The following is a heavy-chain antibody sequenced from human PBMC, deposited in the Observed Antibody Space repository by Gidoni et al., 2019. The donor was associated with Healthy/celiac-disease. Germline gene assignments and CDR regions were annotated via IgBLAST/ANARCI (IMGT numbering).Heavy chain of an antibody. D-gene: IGHD2-2*01. CDR2: INSDGSST. Sequence: GKGLVWVSRINSDGSSTSYADSVKGRFTISRDNAKNTLYLQMNSLRAEDTAVYYCARDGQDIVVVPAAPVDDYYYGMDVWGQGTTVTVSS. CDR3: ARDGQDIVVVPAAPVDDYYYGMDV. V-gene: IGHV3-74*01. J-gene: IGHJ6*02.